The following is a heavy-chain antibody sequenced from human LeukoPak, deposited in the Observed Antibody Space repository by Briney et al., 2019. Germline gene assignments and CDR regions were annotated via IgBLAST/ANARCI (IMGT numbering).Heavy chain of an antibody. D-gene: IGHD6-13*01. CDR3: ARDRGSSRPHWFDP. V-gene: IGHV1-69*06. J-gene: IGHJ5*02. CDR1: GGTFSSYA. Sequence: SSVKVSCKASGGTFSSYAISWVRQAPGQGLEWMGGIIPIFGTANYAQKFQGRVTITADKSTSTAYMELSSLRSEDTAVYYCARDRGSSRPHWFDPWGQGTLVSVSS. CDR2: IIPIFGTA.